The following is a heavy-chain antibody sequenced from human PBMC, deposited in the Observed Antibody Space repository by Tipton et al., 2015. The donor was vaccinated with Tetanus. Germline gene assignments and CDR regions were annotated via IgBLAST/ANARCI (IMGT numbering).Heavy chain of an antibody. D-gene: IGHD6-25*01. CDR3: ARDLGIPWKGSSGRFDP. CDR1: GYTFTSYG. Sequence: QSGPEVKKPGASVKVSCKASGYTFTSYGISWVRQAPGQGLEWMGWISAYNGNTNYAQKLQGRVTMTTDTSTSTAYMELSSLRSEDTAVYCCARDLGIPWKGSSGRFDPWGQGTLVTVSS. CDR2: ISAYNGNT. V-gene: IGHV1-18*01. J-gene: IGHJ5*02.